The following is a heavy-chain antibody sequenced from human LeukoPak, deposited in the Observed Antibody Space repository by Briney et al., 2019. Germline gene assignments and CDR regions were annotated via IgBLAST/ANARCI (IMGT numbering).Heavy chain of an antibody. CDR1: DYSINTDYS. D-gene: IGHD6-6*01. V-gene: IGHV4-38-2*02. J-gene: IGHJ4*02. CDR3: ARGSWQLAEEVY. CDR2: IYYT. Sequence: PSETLSLTCTVSDYSINTDYSWGWIRQPPGKGLEWIGSIYYTYYNPSLKSRLTISEDASKNQFSLKLSSVTAADTAVYYCARGSWQLAEEVYWGQGTLVTVSS.